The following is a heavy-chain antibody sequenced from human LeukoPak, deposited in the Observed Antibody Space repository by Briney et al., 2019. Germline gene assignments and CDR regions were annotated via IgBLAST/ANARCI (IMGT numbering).Heavy chain of an antibody. J-gene: IGHJ4*02. D-gene: IGHD3-10*01. Sequence: PGASLSLSCAVSGFTFRRYALRWVRQPPGKGLEWVSAIRGSGGSTHYADSEKGRLTIYRDNSKNSLYLQMNSLRAEDTAVYYCAKSVVRGVTLPDYGGQGTLVTVSS. CDR1: GFTFRRYA. V-gene: IGHV3-23*01. CDR2: IRGSGGST. CDR3: AKSVVRGVTLPDY.